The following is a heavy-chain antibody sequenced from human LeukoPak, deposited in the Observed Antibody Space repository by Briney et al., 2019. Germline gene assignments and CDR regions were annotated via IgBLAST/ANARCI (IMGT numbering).Heavy chain of an antibody. Sequence: SETLSLTCSVSGGSISSSSYYWGWIRQPPGKGLEWIGSIYYSGSTYYNPSLKSRVTISVDTSKNQFSLKLSSVTAADTAVYYCARAQDIVVVPAAMPGDWFDPWGQGTLVTVSS. D-gene: IGHD2-2*01. CDR3: ARAQDIVVVPAAMPGDWFDP. CDR1: GGSISSSSYY. V-gene: IGHV4-39*01. CDR2: IYYSGST. J-gene: IGHJ5*02.